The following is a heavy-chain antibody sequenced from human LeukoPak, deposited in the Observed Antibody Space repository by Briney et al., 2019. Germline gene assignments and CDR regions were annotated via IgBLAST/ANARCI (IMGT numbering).Heavy chain of an antibody. V-gene: IGHV3-33*01. CDR1: GFSFSSYG. CDR3: VRGGSTVSEGP. D-gene: IGHD4-17*01. CDR2: IWYDGSNE. Sequence: GRSLRLSCAASGFSFSSYGMHWVRQAPGKGLGWVADIWYDGSNEYYADSVRGRFTISRDNSKNTLYLQMNSLRADDTAVYYCVRGGSTVSEGPWGQGTLVTVSS. J-gene: IGHJ5*02.